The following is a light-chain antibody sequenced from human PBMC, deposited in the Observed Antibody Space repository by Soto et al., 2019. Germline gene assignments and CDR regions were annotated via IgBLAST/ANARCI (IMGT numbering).Light chain of an antibody. CDR1: QSLNTD. CDR2: GAS. V-gene: IGKV3-15*01. CDR3: QQYKSWPPIT. J-gene: IGKJ5*01. Sequence: DILIAQSPASLSVSPGETATLSCRASQSLNTDLAWYQQKPGQAPRLLLSGASTRATGISTRFSGGGSGTEFTLTISGLQSEDSAVYYCQQYKSWPPITFGQGTRLEIK.